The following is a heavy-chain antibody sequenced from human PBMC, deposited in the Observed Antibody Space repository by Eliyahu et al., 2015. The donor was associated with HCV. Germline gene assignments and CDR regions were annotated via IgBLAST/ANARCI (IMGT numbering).Heavy chain of an antibody. Sequence: VQLVESGGVLVQPGESLRLTCEAAGFTVRKAYMSWVRQAPGKRLEWVSILYSSGQTYYADSLQDRFTISRDSSKNTLFLQLNNLRAEDTALYYCARNSYDIRYGYYFDLWGRGTLVTVSS. CDR3: ARNSYDIRYGYYFDL. D-gene: IGHD2-15*01. CDR2: LYSSGQT. J-gene: IGHJ2*01. V-gene: IGHV3-66*01. CDR1: GFTVRKAY.